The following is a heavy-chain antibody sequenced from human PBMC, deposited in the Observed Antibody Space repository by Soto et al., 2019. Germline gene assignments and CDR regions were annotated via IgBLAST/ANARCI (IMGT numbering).Heavy chain of an antibody. V-gene: IGHV3-30*18. J-gene: IGHJ4*02. CDR1: GFSFSSYA. CDR3: AKDFIGYCTSVNCHIFDF. D-gene: IGHD2-8*02. Sequence: QVQLVESGGSVVQPGTSLRLSCEASGFSFSSYAIHWVRQAPGKGLEWVAGISNDGTKEHYTDSVKGRFSISTDKSKNMVYLQMNSLRSEDTAVYYCAKDFIGYCTSVNCHIFDFWGQGTLVTVPS. CDR2: ISNDGTKE.